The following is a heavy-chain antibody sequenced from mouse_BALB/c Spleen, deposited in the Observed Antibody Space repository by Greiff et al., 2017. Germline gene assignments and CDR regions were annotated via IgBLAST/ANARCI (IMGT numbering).Heavy chain of an antibody. Sequence: EVHLVESGGGLVKPGGSLKLSCAASGFAFSSYDMSWVRQTPEKRLEWVAYISSGGGSTYYPDTVKGRFTISRDNAKNTLYLQMSSLKSEDTAMYYCARQKYGNYDFDYWGQGTTLTVSS. CDR3: ARQKYGNYDFDY. J-gene: IGHJ2*01. V-gene: IGHV5-12-1*01. CDR2: ISSGGGST. D-gene: IGHD2-10*02. CDR1: GFAFSSYD.